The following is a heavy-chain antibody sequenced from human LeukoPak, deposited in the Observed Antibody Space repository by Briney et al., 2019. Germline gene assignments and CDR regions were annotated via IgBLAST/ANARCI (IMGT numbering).Heavy chain of an antibody. V-gene: IGHV3-21*05. CDR3: ASGAGLYSPDY. D-gene: IGHD6-13*01. CDR1: GFTFSTYS. CDR2: ISSSSSYI. Sequence: PGGSLRLSCAASGFTFSTYSMHWVRQAPGKGLERVSYISSSSSYIKYAESVRGGFTISRDKDKNSLYLQMDSLRAEDTAMYYCASGAGLYSPDYWGQGTLVTVSS. J-gene: IGHJ4*02.